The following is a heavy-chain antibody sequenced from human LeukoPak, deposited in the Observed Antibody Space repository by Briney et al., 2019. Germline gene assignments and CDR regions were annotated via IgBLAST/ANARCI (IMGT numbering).Heavy chain of an antibody. CDR1: GFTFNIYA. Sequence: PGTSLRLSCAASGFTFNIYAMHWVRQAPGKGLEWVAVISYDGNNKFYADSVKGRFTISRDNSKNTVSLHMNSLRVDDTAVYYCARGPRVGPINYYFYYYMDVWGKGTTVTVSS. J-gene: IGHJ6*03. CDR2: ISYDGNNK. D-gene: IGHD1-26*01. CDR3: ARGPRVGPINYYFYYYMDV. V-gene: IGHV3-30*04.